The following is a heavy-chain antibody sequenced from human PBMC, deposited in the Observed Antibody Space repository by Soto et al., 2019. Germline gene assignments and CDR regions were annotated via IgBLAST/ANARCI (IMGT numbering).Heavy chain of an antibody. CDR1: RYTFTTYD. V-gene: IGHV1-8*01. CDR3: VVATADTFDF. CDR2: MNPSSGNT. J-gene: IGHJ3*01. Sequence: QVQLVQSGAEVKKPGASVKVSCKASRYTFTTYDINWLRQATGQGLEWMGWMNPSSGNTGYPQNFQGRVTMTRDTSTNTAYMELSSLRSEDTDVYYCVVATADTFDFWGHGTMVTVSS. D-gene: IGHD5-12*01.